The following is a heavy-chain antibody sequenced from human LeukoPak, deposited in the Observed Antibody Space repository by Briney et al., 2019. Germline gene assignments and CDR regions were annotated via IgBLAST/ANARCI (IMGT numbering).Heavy chain of an antibody. CDR1: GGSISSSGYY. CDR2: INYSGTT. V-gene: IGHV4-39*01. D-gene: IGHD5-24*01. J-gene: IGHJ4*02. CDR3: ARLRDGRWLLEY. Sequence: SETLSLTCTASGGSISSSGYYWGWIRQPPGKGLEWIAGINYSGTTYYNPSLKSRVTISEDRPKNQFSLKLSSVTAADKAVYYCARLRDGRWLLEYWGQGTLVTVSS.